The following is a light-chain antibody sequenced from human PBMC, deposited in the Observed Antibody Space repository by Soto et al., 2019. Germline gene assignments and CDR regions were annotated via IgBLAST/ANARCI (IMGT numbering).Light chain of an antibody. CDR3: SSYTCSDTYV. CDR1: SSDVGSYNR. J-gene: IGLJ1*01. CDR2: EVT. V-gene: IGLV2-18*02. Sequence: QSALTQPPSVSGSPGQSVTISCAGTSSDVGSYNRVSWYQQPPGTAPKLMIYEVTNRPSGVPDRFSGSKSGNTASLTISGLQAEDEADYYCSSYTCSDTYVFGTGTKVTVL.